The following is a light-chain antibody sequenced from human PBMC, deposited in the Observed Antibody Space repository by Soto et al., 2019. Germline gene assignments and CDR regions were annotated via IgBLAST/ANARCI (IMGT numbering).Light chain of an antibody. CDR2: DAS. Sequence: DIVLTQSPATLSLSPGERATLSCRASQSVSSYLAWYQQKPGQAPRLLIYDASNRATGIPARFSGSGSGTDFTLTISSLAPEDFAVYYCQQRSNWPSTFGGGTKVEIK. CDR3: QQRSNWPST. CDR1: QSVSSY. J-gene: IGKJ4*01. V-gene: IGKV3-11*01.